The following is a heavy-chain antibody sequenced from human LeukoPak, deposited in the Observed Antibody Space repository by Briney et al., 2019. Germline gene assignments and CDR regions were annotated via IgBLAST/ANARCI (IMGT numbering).Heavy chain of an antibody. V-gene: IGHV5-51*01. CDR1: GYSFTSYW. Sequence: GESLKISCKGSGYSFTSYWIGWVRQMPGKGLEWMGIIYPGDSDTRYSPSFQGQVTISADKSISTAYLQWSSLKASDTAMYYCARAPSIALAGTHNHDAFDIWGQGTMVTVSS. J-gene: IGHJ3*02. D-gene: IGHD6-19*01. CDR3: ARAPSIALAGTHNHDAFDI. CDR2: IYPGDSDT.